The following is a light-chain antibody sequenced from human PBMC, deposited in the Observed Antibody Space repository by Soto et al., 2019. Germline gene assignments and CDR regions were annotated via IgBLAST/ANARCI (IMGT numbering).Light chain of an antibody. CDR3: QVWDSSSDHVV. CDR2: YDS. CDR1: NMGSKS. J-gene: IGLJ2*01. Sequence: SYELTQPPSVSVAPVKTARITCGGNNMGSKSVHWYQQKPGQAPVLVIYYDSDRPSGIPERFSGSNSGNTATLTISRVEAGDEADYYCQVWDSSSDHVVFGGGTKLTVL. V-gene: IGLV3-21*04.